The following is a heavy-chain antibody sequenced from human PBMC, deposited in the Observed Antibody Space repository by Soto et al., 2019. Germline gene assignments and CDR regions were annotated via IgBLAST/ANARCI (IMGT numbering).Heavy chain of an antibody. V-gene: IGHV1-18*04. Sequence: QVQLVQSGAEVKKPGASVKVSCKASGYTFTSYGISWVRQAPGQGLEWMGWISAYNGNTNYAQKLQGRVTMTTDTSTSTAYMELKSLRSDETAVYYCARNIVLMALVGGPIDFWGQGTLVTVSS. CDR3: ARNIVLMALVGGPIDF. J-gene: IGHJ4*02. CDR1: GYTFTSYG. CDR2: ISAYNGNT. D-gene: IGHD2-8*01.